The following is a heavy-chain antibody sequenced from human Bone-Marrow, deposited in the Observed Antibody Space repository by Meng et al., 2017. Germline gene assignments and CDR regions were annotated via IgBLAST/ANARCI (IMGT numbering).Heavy chain of an antibody. Sequence: GESLKISCAASGFTFSSYAMHWVRQAPGKGLEWVAVISYVGSNKYYADSVKGRFTISRDNSKTTLYLQMNSLRAEDTAVYYCARVWDAGHYYYGMDVWGQGTTVTVSS. D-gene: IGHD3-16*01. V-gene: IGHV3-30*04. CDR3: ARVWDAGHYYYGMDV. CDR1: GFTFSSYA. CDR2: ISYVGSNK. J-gene: IGHJ6*02.